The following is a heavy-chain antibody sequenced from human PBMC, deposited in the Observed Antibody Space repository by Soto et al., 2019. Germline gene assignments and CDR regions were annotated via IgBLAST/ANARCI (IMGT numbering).Heavy chain of an antibody. CDR2: IWYDGSNK. J-gene: IGHJ4*02. V-gene: IGHV3-33*08. CDR3: ARDPGPYAMVRGVAIPRPFDY. Sequence: RGSLRLSCAASGFTFSSYGMHWVRQAPGKGLEWVAVIWYDGSNKYYADSVKGRFTISRDNSKNTLYLQMNSLRAEDTAVYYCARDPGPYAMVRGVAIPRPFDYWGQGTLVTVSS. CDR1: GFTFSSYG. D-gene: IGHD3-10*01.